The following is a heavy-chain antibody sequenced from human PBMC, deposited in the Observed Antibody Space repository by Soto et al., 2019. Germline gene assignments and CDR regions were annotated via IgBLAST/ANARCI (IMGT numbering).Heavy chain of an antibody. D-gene: IGHD3-16*02. CDR3: ARFITFGGVIASPYFDY. V-gene: IGHV4-31*03. CDR2: IYYSGST. Sequence: PSETLSLTCTVSGGSISSGGYYWSWIRQHPGKGLEWIGYIYYSGSTYYNPSLKSRVTISVDTSKNQFSLKLSSVTAADTAVYYCARFITFGGVIASPYFDYWGQGTLVTVSS. J-gene: IGHJ4*02. CDR1: GGSISSGGYY.